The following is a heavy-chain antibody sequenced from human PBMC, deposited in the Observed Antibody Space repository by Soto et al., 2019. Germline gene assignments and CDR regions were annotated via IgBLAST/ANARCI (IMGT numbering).Heavy chain of an antibody. Sequence: GGSLRLSCAASGFTFSSYWMSWVRQAPGKWLEWVANIKQDGSEKYYVDSVKGRFTISRDNAKNSLYLQMNSLRAEDTAVYYCARAGKPEYYYYGMDVWGQGXTVTVYS. CDR2: IKQDGSEK. CDR3: ARAGKPEYYYYGMDV. D-gene: IGHD1-1*01. V-gene: IGHV3-7*03. J-gene: IGHJ6*02. CDR1: GFTFSSYW.